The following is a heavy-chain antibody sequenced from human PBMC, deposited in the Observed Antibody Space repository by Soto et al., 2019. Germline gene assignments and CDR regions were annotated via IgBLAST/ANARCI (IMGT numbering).Heavy chain of an antibody. D-gene: IGHD6-6*01. CDR1: GFTLSGYA. CDR2: ISSNGVGT. CDR3: ARRARPDFYYLDV. J-gene: IGHJ6*03. Sequence: EVQLAESGGRLAQPRGSLRLSCAASGFTLSGYAMDWVRPAPGKGLEYVSGISSNGVGTYYANSVQGRFTTSRDNSKNTVYLQMGSLRPEDMAVYYCARRARPDFYYLDVWGKGTTVTVSS. V-gene: IGHV3-64*01.